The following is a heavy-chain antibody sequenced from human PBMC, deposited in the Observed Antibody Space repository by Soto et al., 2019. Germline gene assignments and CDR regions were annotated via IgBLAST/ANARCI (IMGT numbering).Heavy chain of an antibody. CDR2: VYHAGRT. Sequence: SETLSLTCTVSGGSVNSGSYFCSWIRQTPGKGLEWLGYVYHAGRTSYNPSLKSRVTISADTSKNQVSLMLTSVTAAYTALYYCERDHDYFEHGGQGILVTVSS. CDR3: ERDHDYFEH. V-gene: IGHV4-61*01. J-gene: IGHJ4*02. CDR1: GGSVNSGSYF.